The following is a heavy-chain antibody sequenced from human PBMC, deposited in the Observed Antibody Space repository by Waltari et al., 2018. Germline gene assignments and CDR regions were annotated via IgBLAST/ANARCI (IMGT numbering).Heavy chain of an antibody. CDR3: TPPPYYYYYGMDV. J-gene: IGHJ6*02. CDR1: GFSFSYAW. V-gene: IGHV3-15*07. CDR2: IKTRADGGTA. Sequence: EVQLVESGGGLVNPGGSLRLSVAASGFSFSYAWMNLVRQAPGKGLEWVGRIKTRADGGTADYAAPVRGRFTISRDDSQNTLYLQMNSLKTEDTAVYYCTPPPYYYYYGMDVWGQGTTVTVSS.